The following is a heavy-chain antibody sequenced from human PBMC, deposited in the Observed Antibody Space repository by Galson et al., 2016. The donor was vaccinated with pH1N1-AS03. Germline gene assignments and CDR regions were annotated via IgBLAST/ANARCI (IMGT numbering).Heavy chain of an antibody. CDR3: AREKINGGADYYGMDV. Sequence: SLRLSCAASGFTFSTHTMHWVRQAPGKGLEWVAAISYDGGDKFYADSVKGRFTISRDNSKNTLYLQVNSLRAEDTAVYYCAREKINGGADYYGMDVWGQGTTVTVSS. D-gene: IGHD3-16*01. V-gene: IGHV3-30-3*01. CDR1: GFTFSTHT. J-gene: IGHJ6*02. CDR2: ISYDGGDK.